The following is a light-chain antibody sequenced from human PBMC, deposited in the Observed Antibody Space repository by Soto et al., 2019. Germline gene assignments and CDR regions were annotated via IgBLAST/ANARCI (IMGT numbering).Light chain of an antibody. V-gene: IGKV1-5*03. CDR2: KAS. J-gene: IGKJ1*01. CDR3: QQYTTYPKT. CDR1: ESISRW. Sequence: DIQVTQSPSTLSASVGDRVTITCRSSESISRWLAWHQQKPGKAPKLLIYKASILQSGVPSRFSGSGSGTEFTLTISSLQPDDFATYYCQQYTTYPKTFGQGTKVDIK.